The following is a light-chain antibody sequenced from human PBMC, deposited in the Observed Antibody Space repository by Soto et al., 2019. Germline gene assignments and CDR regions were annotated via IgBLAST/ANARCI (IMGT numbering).Light chain of an antibody. CDR1: QSVSSSY. J-gene: IGKJ3*01. Sequence: ELVVTQSPGTLSLSPGERATLACRASQSVSSSYLAWYQQKPGQAPRLLIYGASSRATGIPDRFSGSGSGTDFTLTISRLEPEDFAVDYCQQYGSSLFTFGPGTQVDIQ. V-gene: IGKV3-20*01. CDR3: QQYGSSLFT. CDR2: GAS.